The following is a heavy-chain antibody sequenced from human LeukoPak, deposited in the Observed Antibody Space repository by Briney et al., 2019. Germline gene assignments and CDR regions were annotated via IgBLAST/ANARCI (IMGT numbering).Heavy chain of an antibody. Sequence: GASVKVSCTASGYTFTSYGISWVRQAPGQGLEWMGWISAYNGNTNYAQKLQGRVTMTTDTSTSTAYMELRSLRSDDTAVYYCARENVEYYDSSGYYMDYWGQGTLVTVSS. D-gene: IGHD3-22*01. CDR2: ISAYNGNT. V-gene: IGHV1-18*01. J-gene: IGHJ4*02. CDR3: ARENVEYYDSSGYYMDY. CDR1: GYTFTSYG.